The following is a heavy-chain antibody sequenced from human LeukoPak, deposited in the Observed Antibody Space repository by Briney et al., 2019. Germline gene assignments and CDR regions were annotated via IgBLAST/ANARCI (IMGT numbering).Heavy chain of an antibody. CDR1: GFTFSSYA. CDR3: AKNVVVVLGATSLYFQH. J-gene: IGHJ1*01. V-gene: IGHV3-23*01. CDR2: ISGSGGST. D-gene: IGHD2-15*01. Sequence: YPGGSLRLSCAASGFTFSSYAMSWVRQAPGKGLEWVSAISGSGGSTYYADSVKGRFTISRDNSKNTLYLQMNSLRAEDTAVYYCAKNVVVVLGATSLYFQHWGQGTLVTVSS.